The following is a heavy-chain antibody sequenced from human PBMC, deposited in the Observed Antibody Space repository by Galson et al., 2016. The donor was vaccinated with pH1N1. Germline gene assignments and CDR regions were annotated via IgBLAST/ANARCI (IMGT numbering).Heavy chain of an antibody. J-gene: IGHJ2*01. CDR2: IYPGDSDT. CDR3: ARYAVTYYYDSSGYPDWYFDL. V-gene: IGHV5-51*03. D-gene: IGHD3-22*01. Sequence: QSGAEVKKPGESLKISCKGSGYSFTSYWIGWVRQMPGKGLEWMGIIYPGDSDTRYSPSFQAQVTISADKSTSTAYLQWSSLKASDTAIYYCARYAVTYYYDSSGYPDWYFDLWGRGTLVTVSS. CDR1: GYSFTSYW.